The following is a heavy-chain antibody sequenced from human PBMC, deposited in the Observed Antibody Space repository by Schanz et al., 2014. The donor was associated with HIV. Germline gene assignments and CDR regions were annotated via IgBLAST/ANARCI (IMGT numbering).Heavy chain of an antibody. V-gene: IGHV1-69*01. D-gene: IGHD4-17*01. Sequence: QVQLVQSGAEVKKPGSSVKVSCKASGGAFSSYAISWVRQAPGQGLEWMGGIIPMYGTANYARKFQGRVTITADESTSTAYMELSSLRSEDTAVYYCARSRYGDYPYYFDYWGQGTLVTVSS. J-gene: IGHJ4*02. CDR3: ARSRYGDYPYYFDY. CDR2: IIPMYGTA. CDR1: GGAFSSYA.